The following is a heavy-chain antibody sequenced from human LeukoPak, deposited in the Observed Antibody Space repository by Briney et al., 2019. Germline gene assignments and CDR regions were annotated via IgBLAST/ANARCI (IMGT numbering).Heavy chain of an antibody. D-gene: IGHD3-22*01. CDR3: ATATYYYDSSGYHT. V-gene: IGHV1-24*01. J-gene: IGHJ5*02. CDR1: GYTLTELS. CDR2: FDPEDGET. Sequence: ASVKVSCKVSGYTLTELSMHWVRQAPGKGLEWMGGFDPEDGETIYAQKFQGRVTMTEDTSTDTAYMVLSSLRSEDTAVYYCATATYYYDSSGYHTWGQGTLVTVSS.